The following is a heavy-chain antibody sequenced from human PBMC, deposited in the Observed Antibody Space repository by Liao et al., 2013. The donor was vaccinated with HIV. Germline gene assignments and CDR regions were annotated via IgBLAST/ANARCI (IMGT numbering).Heavy chain of an antibody. D-gene: IGHD3-3*01. V-gene: IGHV4-61*02. CDR1: GGSISSGSYY. CDR3: ARSGWRDYDVWSGYLEYFQH. J-gene: IGHJ1*01. CDR2: IYTSGST. Sequence: QVQLQESGPGLVKPSQTLSLTCTVSGGSISSGSYYWSWIRQPAGKGLEWIGRIYTSGSTDYNPSLKSRVTISVDTSKNQFSLKLSSVTAADTAVYYCARSGWRDYDVWSGYLEYFQHWGQGTLVTVSS.